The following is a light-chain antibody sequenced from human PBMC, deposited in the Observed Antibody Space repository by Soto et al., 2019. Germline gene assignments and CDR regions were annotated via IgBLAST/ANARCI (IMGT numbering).Light chain of an antibody. V-gene: IGKV3-15*01. J-gene: IGKJ4*01. CDR3: QQYNSWPLT. Sequence: EIVMTQSPATLSVSPGERATLSCRASQSISNNLAWYQQKPGQAPRLLIYGASTRATGIPARFSGSGSGTEFTLTISSLQSEDSAVYYCQQYNSWPLTFGGGTKVDIK. CDR1: QSISNN. CDR2: GAS.